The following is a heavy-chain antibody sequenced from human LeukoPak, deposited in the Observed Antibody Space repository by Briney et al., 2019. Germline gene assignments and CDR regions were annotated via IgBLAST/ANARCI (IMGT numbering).Heavy chain of an antibody. J-gene: IGHJ4*02. CDR2: ISSSSSYI. D-gene: IGHD4-17*01. V-gene: IGHV3-21*01. CDR3: ARDLYGDYSPFFDS. CDR1: GFTSSSYS. Sequence: PGGSLRLSCAASGFTSSSYSMNWVRQAPGKGLEWVSSISSSSSYIYYADSVKGRFTISRDNAKNSLYLQMNSLRAEDTAVYYCARDLYGDYSPFFDSWGQGALVTVSS.